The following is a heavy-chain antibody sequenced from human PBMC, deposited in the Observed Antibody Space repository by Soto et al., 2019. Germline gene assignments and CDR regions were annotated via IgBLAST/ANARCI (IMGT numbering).Heavy chain of an antibody. V-gene: IGHV3-30-3*01. CDR3: AREGRSIVVVTAPFDY. D-gene: IGHD2-21*02. CDR2: ISYDGSNK. J-gene: IGHJ4*02. Sequence: QVQLVESGGGVVQPGRSLRLSCAASGFTFSSYAMHWVRQAPGKGLEWVAVISYDGSNKYCADAVKGRFTISRDNSKNTLYLQMNSLRAEDTAVYYCAREGRSIVVVTAPFDYWGQGTLVTVSS. CDR1: GFTFSSYA.